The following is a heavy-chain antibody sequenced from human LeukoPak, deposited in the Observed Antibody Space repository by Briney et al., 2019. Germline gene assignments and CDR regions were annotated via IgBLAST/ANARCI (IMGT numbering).Heavy chain of an antibody. CDR1: GILFSNTA. J-gene: IGHJ5*02. CDR2: ISGGGERA. CDR3: GKDGGQYSSGPEFDP. V-gene: IGHV3-23*01. Sequence: GSLRLSCAASGILFSNTAMNWARQSPGRGLEWVSAISGGGERAFYADSVKGRFTISRDNSKNILYLQMNSLTADDTAIYYCGKDGGQYSSGPEFDPRGQGALVTVSS. D-gene: IGHD6-19*01.